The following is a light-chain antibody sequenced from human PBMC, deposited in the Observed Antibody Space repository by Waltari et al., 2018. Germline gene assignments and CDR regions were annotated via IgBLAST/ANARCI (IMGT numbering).Light chain of an antibody. CDR3: QQYDNWPPLT. Sequence: EIVMTQSPATLSVSPGERATLSCRASQSFRSNYLAWYQQKPGQAPRLLIYGVSTRATGIPARFSGSGFGTEFTLTISIVQAEDFAVYYCQQYDNWPPLTFGQGTRLEIK. CDR1: QSFRSN. V-gene: IGKV3-15*01. CDR2: GVS. J-gene: IGKJ5*01.